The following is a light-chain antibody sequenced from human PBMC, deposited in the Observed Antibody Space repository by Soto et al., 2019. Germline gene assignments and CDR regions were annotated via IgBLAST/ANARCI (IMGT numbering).Light chain of an antibody. CDR2: TAS. CDR1: QGVSTW. Sequence: DIQMIQSTSSVSASVGDRVTITCRASQGVSTWLAWYQQKPGKAPNLLIYTASSLQSGVPSRFSGSGSGTDFTLTINGLQPEDFATYYCQQAASFPITFGQGTRLANK. CDR3: QQAASFPIT. J-gene: IGKJ5*01. V-gene: IGKV1-12*01.